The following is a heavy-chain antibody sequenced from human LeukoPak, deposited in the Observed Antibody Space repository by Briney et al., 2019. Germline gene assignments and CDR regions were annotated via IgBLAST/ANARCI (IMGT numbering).Heavy chain of an antibody. J-gene: IGHJ6*02. V-gene: IGHV3-74*01. D-gene: IGHD1-26*01. CDR1: GFTFSSYW. CDR2: INSDGSST. Sequence: GGSLRLSCAASGFTFSSYWMHWVRHAPGKGLVWVSRINSDGSSTSYADSVKGRFTISRDNAKNTLYLQMNSLRAEDTAVYYCVQGGSSLGNYYYYGMDIWGQGTTVTVSS. CDR3: VQGGSSLGNYYYYGMDI.